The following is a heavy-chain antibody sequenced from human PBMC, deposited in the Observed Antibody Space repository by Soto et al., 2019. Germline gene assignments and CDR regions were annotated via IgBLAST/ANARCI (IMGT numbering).Heavy chain of an antibody. V-gene: IGHV4-59*01. CDR1: GGSISSYY. Sequence: SETLSLTCTVSGGSISSYYWSWIRQPPGKGLEWIGYIYYSGTTNYNPSLKGRVTISVDTSKNQFSLKLSSVTAADTAVYYCASESRIVGATKRGGNDYYYGMDVWGQGTTVTVSS. CDR3: ASESRIVGATKRGGNDYYYGMDV. CDR2: IYYSGTT. J-gene: IGHJ6*02. D-gene: IGHD1-26*01.